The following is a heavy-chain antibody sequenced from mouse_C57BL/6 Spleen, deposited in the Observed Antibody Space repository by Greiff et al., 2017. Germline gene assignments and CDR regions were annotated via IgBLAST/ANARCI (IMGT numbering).Heavy chain of an antibody. Sequence: QVQLQQPGAELVMPGASVKLSCKASGYTFTSYWMHWVKQRPGQGLEWIGEIDPSDSYINYNQKFKGQSTLTVDKSSSTAYMQLSSLTSEDSAVXYYARSSFDYWGQGTTLTVSS. V-gene: IGHV1-69*01. CDR3: ARSSFDY. D-gene: IGHD1-1*01. CDR1: GYTFTSYW. J-gene: IGHJ2*01. CDR2: IDPSDSYI.